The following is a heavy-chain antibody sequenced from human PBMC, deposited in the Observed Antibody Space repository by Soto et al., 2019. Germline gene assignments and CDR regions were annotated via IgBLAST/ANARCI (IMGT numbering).Heavy chain of an antibody. V-gene: IGHV3-21*01. CDR2: ISSSSSYI. J-gene: IGHJ6*02. D-gene: IGHD4-17*01. CDR1: GFTFSSYS. CDR3: ARDKLGSAGYGDYVGNYYYGMDV. Sequence: GGSLRLSCAASGFTFSSYSMNWVRQAPGKGLEWVSSISSSSSYIYYADSVKGRFTISRDNAKNSLYLQMNSLRAEDTAVYYCARDKLGSAGYGDYVGNYYYGMDVWGQGTKVTVSS.